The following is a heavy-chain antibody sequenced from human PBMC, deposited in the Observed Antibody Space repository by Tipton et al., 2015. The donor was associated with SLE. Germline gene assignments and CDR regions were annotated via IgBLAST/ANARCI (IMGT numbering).Heavy chain of an antibody. Sequence: TLSLTCSVSCDSITGQHLSWVRQPPGKGLEWVGYVSYSGSANYNPSLKSRLTISLDTSKNQVSLRLTSVTAADTAVYYCTRVLTGTSTFDYWGQGTLVTVSS. D-gene: IGHD1-7*01. CDR3: TRVLTGTSTFDY. V-gene: IGHV4-59*11. J-gene: IGHJ4*02. CDR2: VSYSGSA. CDR1: CDSITGQH.